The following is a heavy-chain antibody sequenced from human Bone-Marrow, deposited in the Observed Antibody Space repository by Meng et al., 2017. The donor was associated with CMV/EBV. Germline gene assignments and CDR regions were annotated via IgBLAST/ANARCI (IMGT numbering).Heavy chain of an antibody. D-gene: IGHD3-3*01. V-gene: IGHV4-34*01. CDR3: ARVTYDFWSGYRPYDY. Sequence: YGGSCSGYYWSWIRQPPGKGLEWIGEINHSGSTNYNPSLKSRVTISVDTSKNQFSLKLSSVTAADTAVYYCARVTYDFWSGYRPYDYWGQGTLVTVSS. CDR1: GGSCSGYY. J-gene: IGHJ4*02. CDR2: INHSGST.